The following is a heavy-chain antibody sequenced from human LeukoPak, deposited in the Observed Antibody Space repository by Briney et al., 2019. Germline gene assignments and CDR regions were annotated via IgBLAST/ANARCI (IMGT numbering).Heavy chain of an antibody. CDR2: IKSKTDGGTT. CDR1: GFTFTNAW. J-gene: IGHJ4*02. Sequence: PGGSLRLSCAASGFTFTNAWMSWVRQAPGKGLEWVGRIKSKTDGGTTDYAAPVKGRFTISRDDSKNTLYLQMNSLKTEDTAVCYCTTDPRDPRYCSGGSCYSSIDYWGQGTLVTVSS. D-gene: IGHD2-15*01. CDR3: TTDPRDPRYCSGGSCYSSIDY. V-gene: IGHV3-15*01.